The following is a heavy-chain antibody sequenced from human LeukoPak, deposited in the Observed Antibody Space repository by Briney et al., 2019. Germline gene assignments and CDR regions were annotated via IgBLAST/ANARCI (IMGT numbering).Heavy chain of an antibody. CDR1: GCTFTSYD. Sequence: SVKVSCKASGCTFTSYDINWVRQATGRGLEWMGGIIPVVGKPTYAQKFQGRVTIATDESTSTAYMELSRLRSEDTAVYYCARVTGPNSYYYYYMDVWGKGTTVTVSS. V-gene: IGHV1-69*05. CDR3: ARVTGPNSYYYYYMDV. CDR2: IIPVVGKP. J-gene: IGHJ6*03. D-gene: IGHD7-27*01.